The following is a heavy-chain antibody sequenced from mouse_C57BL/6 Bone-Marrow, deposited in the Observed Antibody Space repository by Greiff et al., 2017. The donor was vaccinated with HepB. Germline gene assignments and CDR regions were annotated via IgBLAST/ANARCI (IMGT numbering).Heavy chain of an antibody. J-gene: IGHJ4*01. D-gene: IGHD3-2*02. Sequence: EVKVVESGGGLVQSGRSLRLSCATSGFTFSDFYMAWVRQAPGKGLEWIAASRNKANDYTTEYSASVKGRFIVSRDTSQSILYLQMNALRAEDTSIYYCARDAAQAKAYYAMDYWGQGTSVTVSS. CDR1: GFTFSDFY. CDR3: ARDAAQAKAYYAMDY. CDR2: SRNKANDYTT. V-gene: IGHV7-1*01.